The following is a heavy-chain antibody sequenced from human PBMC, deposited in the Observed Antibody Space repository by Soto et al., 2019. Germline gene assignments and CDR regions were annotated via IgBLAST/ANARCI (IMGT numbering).Heavy chain of an antibody. V-gene: IGHV4-4*07. J-gene: IGHJ6*02. D-gene: IGHD1-20*01. CDR1: GDSVSNYY. CDR2: VYSSGAT. CDR3: TKGPNWNYYYYGVDV. Sequence: SETLSLTCTVSGDSVSNYYWSWIRQPAGRGLGWIGRVYSSGATNYNPSLNGRVTMSVDTSRNQFSLRLSSVTAADTAIYYCTKGPNWNYYYYGVDVCGQRTAVTVSS.